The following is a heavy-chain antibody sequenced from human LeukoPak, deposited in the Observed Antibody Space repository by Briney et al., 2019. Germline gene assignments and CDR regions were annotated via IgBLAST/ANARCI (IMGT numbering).Heavy chain of an antibody. CDR1: GGSFSTYW. CDR3: ARGLYGNSDYFDY. V-gene: IGHV5-51*01. Sequence: GESLKISCKGSGGSFSTYWIGWVRQMPGKGLEWMGIIYPGDSDTRYSPSFQGQVTISADESISTAYLQWSSLKASDTAMYYCARGLYGNSDYFDYWGQGTLVTVSS. D-gene: IGHD4-23*01. J-gene: IGHJ4*02. CDR2: IYPGDSDT.